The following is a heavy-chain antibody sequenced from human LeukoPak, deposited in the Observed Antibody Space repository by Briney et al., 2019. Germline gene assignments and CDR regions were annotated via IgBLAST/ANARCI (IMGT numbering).Heavy chain of an antibody. D-gene: IGHD3-22*01. J-gene: IGHJ4*02. V-gene: IGHV4-59*01. CDR2: IHYSGST. CDR3: ARWGYFDSSAYFVVDY. Sequence: SETLSLTCTVSGGSISSYYWSWIRQPPGERLEWIGWIHYSGSTAYNPSLESRVTMSVDTSKNHISLKMTSVTAADTATYYCARWGYFDSSAYFVVDYWGQGVPVTVSS. CDR1: GGSISSYY.